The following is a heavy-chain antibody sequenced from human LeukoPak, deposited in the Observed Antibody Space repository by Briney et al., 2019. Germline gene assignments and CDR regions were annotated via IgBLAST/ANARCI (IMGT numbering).Heavy chain of an antibody. CDR2: IKQDGSEK. D-gene: IGHD1-14*01. CDR3: ARESSPEDAFDI. Sequence: PGGSLRLSCEASGFTFSNYWMSWVRQAPGKGLEWVANIKQDGSEKNYVDSVKGRFTISRDNAKNSLYLQMNSLRAEDTAVYYCARESSPEDAFDIWGQGTMVTVSS. J-gene: IGHJ3*02. CDR1: GFTFSNYW. V-gene: IGHV3-7*01.